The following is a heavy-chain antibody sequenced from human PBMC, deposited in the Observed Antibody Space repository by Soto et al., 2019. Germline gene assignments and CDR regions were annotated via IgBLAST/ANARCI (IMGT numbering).Heavy chain of an antibody. J-gene: IGHJ6*02. CDR1: GYTLTELS. CDR3: ATLTRIYCSSTSCYDTNYYYYGMDV. V-gene: IGHV1-24*01. CDR2: FDPEDGET. D-gene: IGHD2-2*01. Sequence: RASVKVSCKVSGYTLTELSMHWVRQAPGKGLEWMGGFDPEDGETIYAQKFQGRVTMTEDTSTDTAYMELSSLRSEDTAVYYCATLTRIYCSSTSCYDTNYYYYGMDVWGQGTTVTVSS.